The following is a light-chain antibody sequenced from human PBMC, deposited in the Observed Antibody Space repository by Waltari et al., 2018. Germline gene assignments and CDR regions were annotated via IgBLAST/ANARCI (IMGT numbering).Light chain of an antibody. CDR1: QSVSSN. V-gene: IGKV3D-15*01. CDR2: GAS. CDR3: QQYNNWPLT. J-gene: IGKJ4*01. Sequence: DIVMTQSTATLSVSPGERATLSCRASQSVSSNLAWYQQKPGQAPRLLIYGASIRATGIPARFSGSGSGTEFTLTISSLQSEDFAVYYCQQYNNWPLTFGGGTKVEIK.